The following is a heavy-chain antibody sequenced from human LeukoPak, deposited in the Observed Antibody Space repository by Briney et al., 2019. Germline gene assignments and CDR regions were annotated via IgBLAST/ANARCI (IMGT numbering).Heavy chain of an antibody. CDR1: GFTVNDNY. CDR2: IYRSGDT. V-gene: IGHV3-66*03. CDR3: ARDRVKSDDILTGYPHYYYYFYMDV. Sequence: PGGSLRLSCAASGFTVNDNYMSWVRQAPGKGLEGISVIYRSGDTYYPDSVKGRFTVSRDNDQNTLYLQLNSLRPEDTAVYYCARDRVKSDDILTGYPHYYYYFYMDVWGKGTVVTVSS. D-gene: IGHD3-9*01. J-gene: IGHJ6*03.